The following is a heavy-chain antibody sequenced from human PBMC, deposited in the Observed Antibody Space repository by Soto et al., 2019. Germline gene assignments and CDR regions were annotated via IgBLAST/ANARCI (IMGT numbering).Heavy chain of an antibody. CDR1: GGSISSGDYY. V-gene: IGHV4-30-4*01. J-gene: IGHJ6*02. CDR2: IYYSGST. Sequence: PSETLSLTCTVSGGSISSGDYYRSWIRQPPGKGLEWIGYIYYSGSTYYNPSLKSRVTISVDTSKNQFSLKLSSVTAADTAVYYCARVYRETLNYYYYYGMDVWGQGTTVTVSS. CDR3: ARVYRETLNYYYYYGMDV.